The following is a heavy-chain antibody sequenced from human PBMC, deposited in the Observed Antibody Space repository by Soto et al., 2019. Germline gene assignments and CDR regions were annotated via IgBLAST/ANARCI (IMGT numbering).Heavy chain of an antibody. CDR1: GFTFDDYA. V-gene: IGHV3-9*01. Sequence: VQLVESGGGLVQPGRSLRLSCAASGFTFDDYAMHWVRQAPGKRLEWVSSIDWNGATTGYAVSVKGRLTISRDNAKNPLYLQMKSLSAEDTALYYGEKCPSSWVESRMDVWGQGTTVTVSS. CDR3: EKCPSSWVESRMDV. J-gene: IGHJ6*01. CDR2: IDWNGATT. D-gene: IGHD1-26*01.